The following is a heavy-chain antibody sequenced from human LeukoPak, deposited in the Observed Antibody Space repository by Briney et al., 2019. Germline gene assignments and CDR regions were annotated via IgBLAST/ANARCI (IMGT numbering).Heavy chain of an antibody. CDR1: GFTLTSYA. D-gene: IGHD3-10*01. V-gene: IGHV3-23*01. J-gene: IGHJ4*02. Sequence: PGGSLRLSCAASGFTLTSYAMNWVRQAPGKGLEWVSTLSISGGGTFYADSVKGRFTISRDNSKNMVYLQMNSLRGEDTAVYYCARGSGLVVRGDYFDYWGQGTLVTVSS. CDR3: ARGSGLVVRGDYFDY. CDR2: LSISGGGT.